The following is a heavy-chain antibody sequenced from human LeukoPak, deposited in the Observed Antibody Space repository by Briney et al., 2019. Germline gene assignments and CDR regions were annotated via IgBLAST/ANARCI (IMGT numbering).Heavy chain of an antibody. CDR2: IYYSGST. CDR1: GGSISSYY. Sequence: SETLSLTCSVSGGSISSYYWSWIRQPPGKGLEWIGYIYYSGSTNYNPSLKSRVTISVDTSKNQFSLRLRSVTAADTAVYYCARVTGYIVEDYFDYWGQGTLVTVSS. CDR3: ARVTGYIVEDYFDY. J-gene: IGHJ4*02. D-gene: IGHD3-22*01. V-gene: IGHV4-59*01.